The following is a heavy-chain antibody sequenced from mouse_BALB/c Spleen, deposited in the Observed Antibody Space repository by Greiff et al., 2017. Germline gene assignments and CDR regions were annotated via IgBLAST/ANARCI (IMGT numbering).Heavy chain of an antibody. J-gene: IGHJ4*01. Sequence: EVQLQQSGAELVRPGALVKLSCKASGFNIKDYYMHWVKQRPEQGLEWIGWIDPENGNTIYDPKFQGKASITADTSSNTAYLQLSSLTSEDTAVYYCARLPGYAGGAMDYWGQGTSVTVSS. CDR2: IDPENGNT. CDR1: GFNIKDYY. V-gene: IGHV14-1*02. D-gene: IGHD2-14*01. CDR3: ARLPGYAGGAMDY.